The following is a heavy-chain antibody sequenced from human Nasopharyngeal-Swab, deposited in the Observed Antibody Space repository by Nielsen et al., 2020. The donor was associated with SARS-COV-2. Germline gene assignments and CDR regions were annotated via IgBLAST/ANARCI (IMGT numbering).Heavy chain of an antibody. V-gene: IGHV3-15*01. D-gene: IGHD4-11*01. CDR1: GFTFSNAW. Sequence: GGSLRLSCAASGFTFSNAWMSWVRQAPGKGLEWVGRIKSKTDGGTTDYAAPVKGRFTISRDDSKNTLYLQMNSLKTEDTAVYYCAKDLHLTSDYIHYASFDYWGQGTLVTVSS. J-gene: IGHJ4*02. CDR2: IKSKTDGGTT. CDR3: AKDLHLTSDYIHYASFDY.